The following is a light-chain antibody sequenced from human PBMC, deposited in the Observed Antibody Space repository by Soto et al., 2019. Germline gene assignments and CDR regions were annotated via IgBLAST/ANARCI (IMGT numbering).Light chain of an antibody. Sequence: DVQMTQSPSSLSAFVGDRVTITCRASQGIAPYLAWFQQKPGKVPKLLIYAASTLQSGVTSRFSGSGSGTDFTLTINSLQPEDVGTYYCQKYNSAPFTFGGGTKVEIK. CDR3: QKYNSAPFT. J-gene: IGKJ4*01. CDR1: QGIAPY. CDR2: AAS. V-gene: IGKV1-27*01.